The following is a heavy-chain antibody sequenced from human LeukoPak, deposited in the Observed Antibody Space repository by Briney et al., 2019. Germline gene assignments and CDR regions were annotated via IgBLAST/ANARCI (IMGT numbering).Heavy chain of an antibody. Sequence: PGGSLRLSCAASGFTFSSYAMSWVRQAPGKGLEWVSAISGSGGSTYYADSVKGRFIISRDNSKNTLYLQMNSLRAEDTAVYYCAKEGRGYSSSWRNWFDPWGQGTLVIVSS. CDR1: GFTFSSYA. CDR3: AKEGRGYSSSWRNWFDP. J-gene: IGHJ5*02. V-gene: IGHV3-23*01. D-gene: IGHD6-13*01. CDR2: ISGSGGST.